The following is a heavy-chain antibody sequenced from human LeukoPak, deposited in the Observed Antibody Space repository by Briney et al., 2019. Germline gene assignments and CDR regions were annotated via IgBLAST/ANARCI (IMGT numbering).Heavy chain of an antibody. J-gene: IGHJ4*02. V-gene: IGHV4-4*07. Sequence: SETLPLTCTVSGGSISSYYWSWIRQPAGKGLEWIGRIYTSGSTNYNPSLKSRVTMSVDTSKNQFSLKLSSVTAADTAVYYCARGQNIYDSSGYLYYFDYWGQGTLVTVSS. CDR1: GGSISSYY. D-gene: IGHD3-22*01. CDR2: IYTSGST. CDR3: ARGQNIYDSSGYLYYFDY.